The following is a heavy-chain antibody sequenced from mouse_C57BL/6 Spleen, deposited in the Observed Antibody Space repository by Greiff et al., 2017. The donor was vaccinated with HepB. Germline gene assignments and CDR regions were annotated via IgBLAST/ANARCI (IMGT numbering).Heavy chain of an antibody. CDR2: IYPGNSDT. J-gene: IGHJ4*01. D-gene: IGHD1-1*01. V-gene: IGHV1-5*01. Sequence: EVQLQQSGTVLARPGASVKMSCKTSGYTFTSYWMHWVKQRPGQGLEWIGAIYPGNSDTSYNQKFKGKAKLTAVTSASTAYMELSSLTNEDSAVYYCTRRGTTVVATNYYAMDYWGQGTSVTVSS. CDR1: GYTFTSYW. CDR3: TRRGTTVVATNYYAMDY.